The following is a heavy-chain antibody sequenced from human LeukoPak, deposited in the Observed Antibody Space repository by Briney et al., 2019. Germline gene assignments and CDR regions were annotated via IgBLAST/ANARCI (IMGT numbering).Heavy chain of an antibody. CDR1: GYTFTAYG. D-gene: IGHD3-10*01. Sequence: ASVKVSCKPSGYTFTAYGIIWVRQAPGQGLEWMGWISAYNGNTNYAQKLQGRVTMTTDTSTSTAYMELRSLKSDDTAVYYCARVRYYYGSGNYYSDYWGQGTLVTVSS. V-gene: IGHV1-18*01. J-gene: IGHJ4*02. CDR3: ARVRYYYGSGNYYSDY. CDR2: ISAYNGNT.